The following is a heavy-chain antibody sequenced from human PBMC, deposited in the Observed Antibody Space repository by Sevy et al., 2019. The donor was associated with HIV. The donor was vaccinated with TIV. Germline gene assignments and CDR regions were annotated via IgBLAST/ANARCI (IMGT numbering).Heavy chain of an antibody. J-gene: IGHJ6*02. CDR1: GFTFGSYG. Sequence: GGSLRLSCVGSGFTFGSYGMSWVRQPPGKGLEWVSSISFSGVATFYADSVRGRFTISRDNSKNILYLQMNSLRVEDTAVYFCAKPPSNHDVLHYYGMDVWGQGTTVTVSS. CDR3: AKPPSNHDVLHYYGMDV. D-gene: IGHD3-10*02. CDR2: ISFSGVAT. V-gene: IGHV3-23*01.